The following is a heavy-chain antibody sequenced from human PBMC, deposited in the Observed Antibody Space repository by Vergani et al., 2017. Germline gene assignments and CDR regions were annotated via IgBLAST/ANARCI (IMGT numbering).Heavy chain of an antibody. J-gene: IGHJ5*02. CDR1: GGSINTGAYY. CDR2: VYTSGMT. CDR3: ARGNVVVLDP. Sequence: QVQLQESGPRLVRPSQTLSLTCTVSGGSINTGAYYWSWIRQPAGKGLEWIGRVYTSGMTNYNPSLKSRVTILVDRSKSQLSLKLTSVTAGDTAVYYCARGNVVVLDPWGQGTLVTVSS. D-gene: IGHD2-2*01. V-gene: IGHV4-61*02.